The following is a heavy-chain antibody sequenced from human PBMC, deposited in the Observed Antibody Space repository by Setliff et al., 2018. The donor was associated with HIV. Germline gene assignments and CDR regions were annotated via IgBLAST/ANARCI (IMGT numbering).Heavy chain of an antibody. CDR2: LNPNGSST. CDR1: GFTFSSFW. J-gene: IGHJ4*02. V-gene: IGHV3-74*01. CDR3: ARHPLDY. Sequence: PGGSLRLSCAASGFTFSSFWMHWVRQAPGKGLLWVSFLNPNGSSTSYADSVKGRFTISRDNARNTLYLQMNGLRPEDTAVYYCARHPLDYWGRGTLVTVSS.